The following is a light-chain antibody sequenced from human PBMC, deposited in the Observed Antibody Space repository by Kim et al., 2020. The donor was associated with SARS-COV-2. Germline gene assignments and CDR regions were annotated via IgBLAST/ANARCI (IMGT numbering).Light chain of an antibody. Sequence: SSELTQDPAVSVALGQTVRITCQGDSLRSYYASWYQQKPGQAPVLVIYGKNNRPSGIPDRFSGSISGNTDSLTITGAQAEDEADYYCNSRDSSGNHLVFG. CDR1: SLRSYY. CDR2: GKN. CDR3: NSRDSSGNHLV. J-gene: IGLJ2*01. V-gene: IGLV3-19*01.